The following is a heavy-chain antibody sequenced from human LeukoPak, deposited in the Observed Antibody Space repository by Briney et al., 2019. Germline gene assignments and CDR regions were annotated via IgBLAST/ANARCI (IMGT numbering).Heavy chain of an antibody. V-gene: IGHV1-2*02. CDR1: GYTLTHYY. Sequence: DSLKPSSKASGYTLTHYYMDWVRRAPGQGLEWMGWINPNSGGTKYAQNFQGRVTMTRDTSISTAYMALSRLRSDDTAVYYCENLRTFDCWGQGTLVTVSS. CDR2: INPNSGGT. J-gene: IGHJ4*02. CDR3: ENLRTFDC.